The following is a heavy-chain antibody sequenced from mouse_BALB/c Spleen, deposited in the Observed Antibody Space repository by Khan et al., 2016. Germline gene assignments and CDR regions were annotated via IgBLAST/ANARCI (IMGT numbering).Heavy chain of an antibody. V-gene: IGHV3-8*02. J-gene: IGHJ4*01. Sequence: EVQLQESGPSLVKPSQTLSLTCSVTGDSITSGYWNWFRKFPGNKLEYLGYISYSGSTYYNPSLKSRISITRDSSKNQYYMQLHSVTTEDTATYYCARYDGSSYVRAMDYWGQGTSVTVSS. D-gene: IGHD1-1*01. CDR1: GDSITSGY. CDR2: ISYSGST. CDR3: ARYDGSSYVRAMDY.